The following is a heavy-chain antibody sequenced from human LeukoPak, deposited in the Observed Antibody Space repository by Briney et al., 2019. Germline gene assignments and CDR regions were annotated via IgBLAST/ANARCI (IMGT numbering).Heavy chain of an antibody. CDR1: GFTFSSYS. J-gene: IGHJ4*02. D-gene: IGHD3-10*01. Sequence: GGSLRLSCAASGFTFSSYSMNWVRQAPGKGLEWVSSISSSSSYIYYADSVKGRFTISRDNAKNSLYLQMNSLRAEDTAVYYCARDRMVRGVTYYFDYWGQGNLVTVSS. CDR2: ISSSSSYI. V-gene: IGHV3-21*01. CDR3: ARDRMVRGVTYYFDY.